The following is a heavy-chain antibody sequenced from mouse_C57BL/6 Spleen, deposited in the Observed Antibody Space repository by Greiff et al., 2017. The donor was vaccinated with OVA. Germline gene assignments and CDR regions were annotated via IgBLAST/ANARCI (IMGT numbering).Heavy chain of an antibody. J-gene: IGHJ1*03. Sequence: EVQLQQSGAELVRPGASVKLSCTASGFNIKDDYMHWVKQRPEQGLEWIGWIDPENGDTAYASKFQGKATITADTSSNTAYLQLSSLTSEDTAVYYCTTGGHYGSSYGYCDVWGTGTTGTVSS. CDR2: IDPENGDT. CDR3: TTGGHYGSSYGYCDV. D-gene: IGHD1-1*01. CDR1: GFNIKDDY. V-gene: IGHV14-4*01.